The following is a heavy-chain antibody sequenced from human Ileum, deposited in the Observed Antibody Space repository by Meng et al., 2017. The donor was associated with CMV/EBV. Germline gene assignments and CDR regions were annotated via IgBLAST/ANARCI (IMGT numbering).Heavy chain of an antibody. Sequence: TFSNYAMTWVRQAPGKGLEWVTGMSGRGESSYYADSMEGRFRISRDNSKNTLYLQMNSLRDDDTALYFCAKGAFREYSYGFSRYFDLWGRGTLVTVSS. CDR1: TFSNYA. CDR3: AKGAFREYSYGFSRYFDL. J-gene: IGHJ2*01. D-gene: IGHD5-18*01. V-gene: IGHV3-23*01. CDR2: MSGRGESS.